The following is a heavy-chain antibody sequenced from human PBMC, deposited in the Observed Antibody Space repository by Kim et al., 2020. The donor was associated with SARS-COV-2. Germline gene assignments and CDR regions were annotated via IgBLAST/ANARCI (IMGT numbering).Heavy chain of an antibody. V-gene: IGHV4-61*01. CDR1: GGSVSSGSYY. CDR2: IYYSGST. D-gene: IGHD6-13*01. CDR3: ARVQKYSSSWLPIDY. J-gene: IGHJ4*02. Sequence: SETLSLTCTVSGGSVSSGSYYWSWIRQPPGKGLEWIGYIYYSGSTNYNPSLKSRVTISVDTSKNQFSLKLSSVTAADTAVYYCARVQKYSSSWLPIDYWGQGTLVTVSS.